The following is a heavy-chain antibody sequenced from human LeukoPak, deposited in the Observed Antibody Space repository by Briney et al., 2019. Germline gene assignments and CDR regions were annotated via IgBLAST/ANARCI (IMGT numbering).Heavy chain of an antibody. J-gene: IGHJ5*02. CDR1: GGSISSTSYY. V-gene: IGHV4-39*07. D-gene: IGHD3-22*01. CDR3: ARIAYDSSGYYYGWFDP. CDR2: IYYSGST. Sequence: SETLSLTCVVSGGSISSTSYYWGWIRQPSGKGLEWIGSIYYSGSTYYSPSLKSRVTISVDTSKNQFSLKLSSVTAADTAVYYCARIAYDSSGYYYGWFDPWGQGTLVTVSS.